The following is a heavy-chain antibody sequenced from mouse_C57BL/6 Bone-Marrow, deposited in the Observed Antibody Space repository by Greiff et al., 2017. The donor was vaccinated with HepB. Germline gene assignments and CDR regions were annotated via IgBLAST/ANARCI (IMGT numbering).Heavy chain of an antibody. J-gene: IGHJ4*01. Sequence: EVQLQQSGAELVRPGASVKLSCTASGFNIKDDYMHWVKQRPEQGLEWIGWIDPENGDTEYASKFQGKATITADTSSNPAYLQLSSLTSEDTAVYYCTTLIYYYGSSPYYYAMDYWGQGTSVTVSS. CDR3: TTLIYYYGSSPYYYAMDY. CDR2: IDPENGDT. D-gene: IGHD1-1*01. CDR1: GFNIKDDY. V-gene: IGHV14-4*01.